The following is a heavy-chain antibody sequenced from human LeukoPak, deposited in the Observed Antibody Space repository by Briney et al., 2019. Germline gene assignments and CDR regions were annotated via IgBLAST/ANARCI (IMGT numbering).Heavy chain of an antibody. V-gene: IGHV3-48*04. CDR1: GFTFSSYS. Sequence: GGSLRLSCAASGFTFSSYSMNWVRQAPGKGLEWVSYISSSSSTIYYADSVKGRFTISRDNAKNSLYLQMNSLRAEDTAVYYCARDGGNSFIGDFDYWGQGTLVTVSS. J-gene: IGHJ4*02. CDR2: ISSSSSTI. D-gene: IGHD4-23*01. CDR3: ARDGGNSFIGDFDY.